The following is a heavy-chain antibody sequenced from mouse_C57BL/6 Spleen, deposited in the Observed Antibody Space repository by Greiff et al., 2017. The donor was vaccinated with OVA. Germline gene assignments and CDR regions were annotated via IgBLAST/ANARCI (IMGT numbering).Heavy chain of an antibody. CDR3: ARGGKLRAMDY. CDR1: GYSFTGYY. D-gene: IGHD1-1*01. V-gene: IGHV1-43*01. Sequence: VQLQQSGPELVKPGASVKISCKASGYSFTGYYMHWVKQSSEKSLEWIGEINPSTGGTSYNQKFKGKATLTVDKSSSTAYMQLKSLTSEDSAVYYCARGGKLRAMDYWGQGTSVTVSS. CDR2: INPSTGGT. J-gene: IGHJ4*01.